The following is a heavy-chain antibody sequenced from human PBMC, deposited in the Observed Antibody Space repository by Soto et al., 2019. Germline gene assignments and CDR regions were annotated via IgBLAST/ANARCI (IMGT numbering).Heavy chain of an antibody. D-gene: IGHD2-15*01. CDR3: ASEGRGAQVNYYYYYGMDV. CDR2: ISAYNGNT. J-gene: IGHJ6*02. Sequence: QVQLVQSGAEVKKPGASVKVSCKASGYTFTSYGISWVRQAPGQGLEWMGWISAYNGNTNYAQKLQGRVTMTTDTSTSTAYMELRSLRSDDTAVYYCASEGRGAQVNYYYYYGMDVWGQGTTVTVSS. V-gene: IGHV1-18*01. CDR1: GYTFTSYG.